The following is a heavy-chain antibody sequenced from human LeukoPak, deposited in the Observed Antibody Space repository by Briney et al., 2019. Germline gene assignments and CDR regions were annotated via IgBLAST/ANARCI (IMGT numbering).Heavy chain of an antibody. CDR1: GGTFSSYA. D-gene: IGHD3-3*01. Sequence: SVKVSCKASGGTFSSYAISWVRQAPGQGLEWMGGIIPIFGTANYALKFQGRDTITADESTSTAYMELSSLRSEDTAVYYCARRTIFGVANQETFDYWGQGTLVTVSS. V-gene: IGHV1-69*13. CDR2: IIPIFGTA. CDR3: ARRTIFGVANQETFDY. J-gene: IGHJ4*02.